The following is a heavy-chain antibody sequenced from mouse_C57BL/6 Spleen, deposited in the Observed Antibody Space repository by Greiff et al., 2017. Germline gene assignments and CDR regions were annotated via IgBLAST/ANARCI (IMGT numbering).Heavy chain of an antibody. Sequence: QVQLQQPGAELVKPGASVKMSCKASGYTFTSYWITWVKQRPGQGLEWIGDIYPGSGSTNYNEKFKSKATLTVDTSSSTAYMQLSSLTSEDSAVYYCARCDGYYWYFDVWGTGTTVTVSP. J-gene: IGHJ1*03. CDR3: ARCDGYYWYFDV. CDR2: IYPGSGST. D-gene: IGHD2-3*01. V-gene: IGHV1-55*01. CDR1: GYTFTSYW.